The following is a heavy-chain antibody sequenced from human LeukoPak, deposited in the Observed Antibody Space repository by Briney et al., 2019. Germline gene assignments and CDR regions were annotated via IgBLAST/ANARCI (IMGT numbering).Heavy chain of an antibody. CDR3: AREDSSVWNANY. V-gene: IGHV3-33*01. CDR1: GFTFSGHG. J-gene: IGHJ4*02. D-gene: IGHD6-19*01. CDR2: IWYDGSKR. Sequence: GGSLRLSCVASGFTFSGHGMHWVRQAPGKGLEWVALIWYDGSKRYYADSVKRRFTISRDDSKNTLYLQMNNLGAEDTAVYYCAREDSSVWNANYWGLGTLVTVSS.